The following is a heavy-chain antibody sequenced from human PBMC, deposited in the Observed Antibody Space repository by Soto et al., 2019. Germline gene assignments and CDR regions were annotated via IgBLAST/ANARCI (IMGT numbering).Heavy chain of an antibody. CDR1: GFTFSHYG. CDR3: AKDVGATQYYFDH. V-gene: IGHV3-30*18. D-gene: IGHD1-26*01. CDR2: VSYDGGDK. Sequence: GGSLRLSCTSSGFTFSHYGMHWVRQAPGKGLEWVAVVSYDGGDKYYADSVKRRFTISRDNSKNTLYLQLNSLRAEDTAVYYCAKDVGATQYYFDHWGQGTLVTVSS. J-gene: IGHJ4*02.